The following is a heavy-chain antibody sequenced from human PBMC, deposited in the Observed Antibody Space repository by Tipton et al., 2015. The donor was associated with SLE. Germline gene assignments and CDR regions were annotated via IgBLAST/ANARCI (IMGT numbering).Heavy chain of an antibody. V-gene: IGHV4-31*11. CDR3: ARATDWNLSPDV. J-gene: IGHJ6*04. CDR1: GASITSSDW. Sequence: TLSLICAVSGASITSSDWWSWVRQPPGKGLEWIGYIYYSGNTYYNPSLGSRLTISVDTSKDQFSLRLTSVTAADTAVYYCARATDWNLSPDVWGKGTTVTVSS. D-gene: IGHD1-7*01. CDR2: IYYSGNT.